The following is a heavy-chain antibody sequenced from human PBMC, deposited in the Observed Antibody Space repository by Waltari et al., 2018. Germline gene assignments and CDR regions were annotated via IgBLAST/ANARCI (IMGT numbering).Heavy chain of an antibody. J-gene: IGHJ6*03. CDR3: VRNTRTTVFYYYYMDV. CDR1: GYTFTSYD. CDR2: MNPHSGNT. D-gene: IGHD4-17*01. Sequence: QVQLVQSGAEVKKPGASVKVSCRDSGYTFTSYDINWVRQAPGQGLEWMGWMNPHSGNTAYPQKFQGRVTMTRNTSISTAYMELSSLTSEDTAVYFCVRNTRTTVFYYYYMDVWGKGTTVTVSS. V-gene: IGHV1-8*01.